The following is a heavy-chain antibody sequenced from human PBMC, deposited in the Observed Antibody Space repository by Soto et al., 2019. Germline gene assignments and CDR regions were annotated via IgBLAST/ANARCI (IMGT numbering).Heavy chain of an antibody. V-gene: IGHV3-48*03. Sequence: GGSLRLSCAASGFTFSSYEMNWVRQAPGKGLERVSYISSSGSTIYYADSVKGRFTISRDNAKNSLYLQMNSLRAEDTAVYYCARVRYSGYELDYWGQGTLVTVSS. CDR1: GFTFSSYE. J-gene: IGHJ4*02. D-gene: IGHD5-12*01. CDR2: ISSSGSTI. CDR3: ARVRYSGYELDY.